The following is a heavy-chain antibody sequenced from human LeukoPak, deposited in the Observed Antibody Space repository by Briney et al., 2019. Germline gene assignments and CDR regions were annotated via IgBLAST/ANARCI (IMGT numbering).Heavy chain of an antibody. J-gene: IGHJ4*02. CDR1: GFSVTNNY. D-gene: IGHD3-10*01. Sequence: GGSLRLSCAASGFSVTNNYMSWVRQAPGKGLEWVSTILGSGDTWSADSVKGRFTVSRDNLKNTVYLQMHSLRAEDTAVYYCAKTAYYYGSGSPLLDYWGQGTLVTVSS. CDR3: AKTAYYYGSGSPLLDY. V-gene: IGHV3-66*01. CDR2: ILGSGDT.